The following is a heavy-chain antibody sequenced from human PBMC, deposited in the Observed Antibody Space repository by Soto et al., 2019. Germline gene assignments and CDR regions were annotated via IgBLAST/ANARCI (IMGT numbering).Heavy chain of an antibody. CDR3: VKGLYVWGVTGDY. CDR1: GFPFSDYA. V-gene: IGHV3-23*01. J-gene: IGHJ4*02. D-gene: IGHD3-10*02. Sequence: EVQLLESGGGVAQPGGSLRVSCAASGFPFSDYAMSWVRQAPGKGLEWVSIITATDGSPYYADSLKGRFTISRDDAKNTLHLQMNSLRVEDTAVYYCVKGLYVWGVTGDYWGQGTLVTVSS. CDR2: ITATDGSP.